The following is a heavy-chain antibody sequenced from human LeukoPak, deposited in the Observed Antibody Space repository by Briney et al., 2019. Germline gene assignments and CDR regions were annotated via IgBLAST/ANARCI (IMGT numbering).Heavy chain of an antibody. V-gene: IGHV4-39*01. D-gene: IGHD3-3*01. CDR3: ARQRWFGDFGVDNPGY. J-gene: IGHJ4*02. CDR2: IYYTGST. CDR1: GGSISSSNYY. Sequence: SETLSLTCTVSGGSISSSNYYWGWIRQPPGKGLEWIGSIYYTGSTYYNPSLKSRVTISVDTSNNQFSLKLSSLAAADTAVYYCARQRWFGDFGVDNPGYWGQGTLVTVSS.